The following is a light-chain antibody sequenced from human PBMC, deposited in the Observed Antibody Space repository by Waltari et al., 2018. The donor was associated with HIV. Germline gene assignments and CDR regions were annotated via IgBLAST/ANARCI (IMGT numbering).Light chain of an antibody. J-gene: IGLJ3*02. CDR1: SGHSSYA. CDR2: VNSDGSH. Sequence: QLILTQSPSASASLGASVKLTSTLSSGHSSYALACLQHQPEKGPRYLMKVNSDGSHRKGDGIPDRFAGSSSGPERYLTISSLQSEDEADYYCQTWDTGPWVFGGGTKLTVL. V-gene: IGLV4-69*01. CDR3: QTWDTGPWV.